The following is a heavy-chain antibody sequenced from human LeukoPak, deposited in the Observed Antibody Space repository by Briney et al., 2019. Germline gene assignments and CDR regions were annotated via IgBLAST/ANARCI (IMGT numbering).Heavy chain of an antibody. D-gene: IGHD2-15*01. CDR2: IYYSGMT. V-gene: IGHV4-59*08. Sequence: SETLSLTCTVSGGSISSYYWSWIRQPPGKGLEWIGYIYYSGMTNYNPSLKSRVTMSVDTSKNQFSLNLNSATAADTAVYYCARRYCSGGSWYPRHFDFWGQGTLVTVSS. CDR3: ARRYCSGGSWYPRHFDF. J-gene: IGHJ4*02. CDR1: GGSISSYY.